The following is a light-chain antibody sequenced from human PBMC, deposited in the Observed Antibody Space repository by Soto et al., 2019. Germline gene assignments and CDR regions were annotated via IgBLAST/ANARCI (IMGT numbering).Light chain of an antibody. J-gene: IGKJ4*01. CDR1: HDVSRN. CDR2: DAF. V-gene: IGKV1-33*01. Sequence: DVQMTQSPSSLSASVGDRVTIACRSSHDVSRNLNWLQQKRGEAPRLLIYDAFYLEREVPSRFRGRGSGTDFILTISSVQPEVVATYYCEQYSCMLSFGGGT. CDR3: EQYSCMLS.